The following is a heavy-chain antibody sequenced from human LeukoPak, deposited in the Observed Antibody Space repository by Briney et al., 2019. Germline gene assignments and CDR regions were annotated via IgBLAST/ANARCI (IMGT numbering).Heavy chain of an antibody. D-gene: IGHD5-12*01. V-gene: IGHV3-11*04. Sequence: MAGGSLRLSCAASGFTFSDYYMSWIRQAPGKGLEWVSYISYSGSTIYYADSVKGRFTISRDNAKNSLYLQMNSLRAEDTAVYYCARVTRGSGYAFDIWGQGTMVTVSS. CDR1: GFTFSDYY. J-gene: IGHJ3*02. CDR2: ISYSGSTI. CDR3: ARVTRGSGYAFDI.